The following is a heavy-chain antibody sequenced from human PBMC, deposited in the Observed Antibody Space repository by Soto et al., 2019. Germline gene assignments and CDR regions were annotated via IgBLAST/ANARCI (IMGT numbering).Heavy chain of an antibody. D-gene: IGHD3-10*01. CDR3: ARDIEKVVGGSGGLNIYYYYMDV. CDR2: IKQDGSEK. Sequence: GGSLRLSCAASGFTFSSYWMSWVRQAPGKGLEWVANIKQDGSEKYYVDSVKGRFTISRDNAKNSLYLQMNSLRAEDTAVYYCARDIEKVVGGSGGLNIYYYYMDVWGKGTTVTVSS. J-gene: IGHJ6*03. V-gene: IGHV3-7*01. CDR1: GFTFSSYW.